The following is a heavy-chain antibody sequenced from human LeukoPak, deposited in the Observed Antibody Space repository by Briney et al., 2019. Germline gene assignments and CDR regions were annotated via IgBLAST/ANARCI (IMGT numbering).Heavy chain of an antibody. D-gene: IGHD6-19*01. CDR3: AKGIYSSGWSYFDY. CDR2: ISSSSSTI. CDR1: GFTFSSYS. J-gene: IGHJ4*01. V-gene: IGHV3-48*04. Sequence: GGSLRLSCAASGFTFSSYSMNWVRQAPGKGLEWVSYISSSSSTIYYADSVKGRFTISGDNAKNSLYLQMNSLRAEDTAVYYCAKGIYSSGWSYFDYWGHGTLVTVSS.